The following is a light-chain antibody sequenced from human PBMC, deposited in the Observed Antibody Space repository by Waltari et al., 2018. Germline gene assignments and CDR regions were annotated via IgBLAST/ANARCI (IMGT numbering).Light chain of an antibody. V-gene: IGKV4-1*01. CDR2: WAS. J-gene: IGKJ2*01. CDR3: QQYYTTPYT. Sequence: DIVMTQSPASLAMSLGESATINCKSSQSVLYSSNNKNYLAWYQQKPGQPPKLLIYWASTRESGVPDRFSGSGSGTDFTLTISSLQAEDVAVYYCQQYYTTPYTFGQGTKLEIK. CDR1: QSVLYSSNNKNY.